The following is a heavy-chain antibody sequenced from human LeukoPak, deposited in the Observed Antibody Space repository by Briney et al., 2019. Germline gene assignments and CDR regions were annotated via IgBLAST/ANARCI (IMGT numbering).Heavy chain of an antibody. V-gene: IGHV4-39*07. CDR1: GGSISSSSYY. J-gene: IGHJ5*02. D-gene: IGHD3-3*01. Sequence: SETLSLTCTVSGGSISSSSYYWDWIRQPPGKGLAWIGSIYYTGITHYNPSLKSQVTISLDTSKNQFSLKLSSATAADTAVYYCARRRDFGNWFDPWGQGTLVSVSS. CDR3: ARRRDFGNWFDP. CDR2: IYYTGIT.